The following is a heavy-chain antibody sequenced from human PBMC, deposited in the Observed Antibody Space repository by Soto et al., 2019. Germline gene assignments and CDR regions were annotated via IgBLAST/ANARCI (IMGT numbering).Heavy chain of an antibody. CDR1: GYTFTSYG. Sequence: ASVKVSCKASGYTFTSYGISWVRQAPGQGLEWMGWISAYNGNTNYAQKLQGRVTMTTDTSTSTAYMELRSLRSDDTAVYYCARDPGYCSGGSCYSDNWFDPWGQGTLVTVSS. CDR2: ISAYNGNT. CDR3: ARDPGYCSGGSCYSDNWFDP. D-gene: IGHD2-15*01. V-gene: IGHV1-18*01. J-gene: IGHJ5*02.